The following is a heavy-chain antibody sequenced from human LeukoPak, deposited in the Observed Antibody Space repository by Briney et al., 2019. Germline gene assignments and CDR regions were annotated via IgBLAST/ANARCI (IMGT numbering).Heavy chain of an antibody. CDR3: AREGARSYSGYADY. CDR1: GFTCSSYW. V-gene: IGHV3-7*01. Sequence: PGGSLRLSCAASGFTCSSYWMSWVRQAPGKGLEWVANIKQDGSEKYYVDSVKGRFTISRDNAKNSLYLQMNSLRAEDTAVYYCAREGARSYSGYADYWGQGTLVTVSS. CDR2: IKQDGSEK. J-gene: IGHJ4*02. D-gene: IGHD5-12*01.